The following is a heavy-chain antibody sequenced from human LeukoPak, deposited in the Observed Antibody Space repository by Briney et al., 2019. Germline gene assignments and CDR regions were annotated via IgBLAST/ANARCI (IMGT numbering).Heavy chain of an antibody. CDR1: GFPFSPNT. CDR2: ISSSGSTI. J-gene: IGHJ4*02. Sequence: PGGSLRLSCAASGFPFSPNTMNWVRQAPGKGLEWVSYISSSGSTIYYADSVKGRFTISRDNAKNSLYLQMNSLRAEDTAVYYCARARAGSGWSDYWGQGTLVTVSS. CDR3: ARARAGSGWSDY. D-gene: IGHD6-19*01. V-gene: IGHV3-48*04.